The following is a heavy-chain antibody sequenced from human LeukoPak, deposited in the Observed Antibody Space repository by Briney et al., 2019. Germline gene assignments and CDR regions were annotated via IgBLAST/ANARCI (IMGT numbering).Heavy chain of an antibody. D-gene: IGHD3-22*01. CDR1: GFTFSSYW. V-gene: IGHV3-74*01. CDR3: AKVRSDITMIVDSFDY. CDR2: INSDGSST. J-gene: IGHJ4*02. Sequence: GGSLRLSCAASGFTFSSYWMHWVRQTPGKGLMWVSRINSDGSSTSYADSVKGRFTISRDNSKNTLYLQMNSLRAEDTAVYYCAKVRSDITMIVDSFDYWGQGTLVTVSS.